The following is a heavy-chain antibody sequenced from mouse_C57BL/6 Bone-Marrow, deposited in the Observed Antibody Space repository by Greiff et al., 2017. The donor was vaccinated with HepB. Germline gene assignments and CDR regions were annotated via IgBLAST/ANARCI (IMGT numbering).Heavy chain of an antibody. J-gene: IGHJ2*01. Sequence: QVQLQQSGAELVRPGASVTLSCKASGYTFTDYEMHWVKQTPVHGLEWIGAIDPETGGTAYNQKFKGKAILTADKSSSTAYMELRSLTSEDSAVYYCTGKSSYYFDYWGQGTTLTVSS. CDR3: TGKSSYYFDY. CDR2: IDPETGGT. CDR1: GYTFTDYE. V-gene: IGHV1-15*01.